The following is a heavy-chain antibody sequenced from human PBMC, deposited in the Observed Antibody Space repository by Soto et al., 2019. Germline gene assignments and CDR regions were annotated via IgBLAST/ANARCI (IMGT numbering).Heavy chain of an antibody. V-gene: IGHV3-48*01. CDR1: GFTFNTYS. CDR3: ARVMSISWYFDL. Sequence: PGGSVRLSCAASGFTFNTYSMNWVRQAPGKGLEWLSYISSSSSSIYYADSVKGRFTISRDNAKNSLYLRMNSLRAEDTAKYYCARVMSISWYFDLWGRGTLVTVSS. CDR2: ISSSSSSI. D-gene: IGHD5-12*01. J-gene: IGHJ2*01.